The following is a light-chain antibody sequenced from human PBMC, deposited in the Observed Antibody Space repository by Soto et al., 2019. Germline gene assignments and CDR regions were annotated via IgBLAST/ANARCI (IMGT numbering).Light chain of an antibody. CDR3: QTWGTGIHWV. Sequence: QPVLTQSPSASASLGASVKLTCTLSSGHSSYAIAWHQQQPEKGPRYLMKLNNDGSHSKGDGIPDRFSGSSAGAEHYLTISSLQSEDEADYYCQTWGTGIHWVFGGGTKLTVL. CDR1: SGHSSYA. V-gene: IGLV4-69*01. CDR2: LNNDGSH. J-gene: IGLJ3*02.